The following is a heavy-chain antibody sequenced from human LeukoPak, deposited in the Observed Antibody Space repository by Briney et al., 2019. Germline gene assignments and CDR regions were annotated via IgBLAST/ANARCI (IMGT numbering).Heavy chain of an antibody. Sequence: TGGSLRLSCAASGFTFSSYAMSWVRQAPGKGLEWVSGISGSGGSTYYADSVKGRLTISRDNSKNTLYLQMNSLRAEDTAVYYCAKKRVAVAGTHYFDYWGQGTLVTVSS. CDR1: GFTFSSYA. D-gene: IGHD6-19*01. J-gene: IGHJ4*02. CDR3: AKKRVAVAGTHYFDY. CDR2: ISGSGGST. V-gene: IGHV3-23*01.